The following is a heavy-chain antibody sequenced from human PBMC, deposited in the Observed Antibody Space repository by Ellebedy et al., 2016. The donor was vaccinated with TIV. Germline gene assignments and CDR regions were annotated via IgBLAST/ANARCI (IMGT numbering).Heavy chain of an antibody. Sequence: MPSETLSLTCTVSGGSISSSSYYWGWIRQPPGKGLEWIGSIYYSGSTYYNPSLKSRVTISVDTSKNQFSLKLSSVTAADTAVYYCARLMNFGIAAPDKGLLDYWGQGTLVTVSS. CDR1: GGSISSSSYY. CDR2: IYYSGST. CDR3: ARLMNFGIAAPDKGLLDY. V-gene: IGHV4-39*01. J-gene: IGHJ4*02. D-gene: IGHD6-6*01.